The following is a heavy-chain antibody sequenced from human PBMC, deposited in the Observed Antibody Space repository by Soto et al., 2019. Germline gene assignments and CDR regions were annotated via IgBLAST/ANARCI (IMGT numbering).Heavy chain of an antibody. CDR2: LTWNGEVL. V-gene: IGHV3-9*01. Sequence: GGSLRLSCVASGFTFDDYAIHWVRQTPGKGLEWVSGLTWNGEVLGYADSVTGRLTLSRDKAKHSMYLEMNSLRPEDTALYYCVKDSESSGYLTHLDVWGQGTLVTVSS. CDR3: VKDSESSGYLTHLDV. CDR1: GFTFDDYA. D-gene: IGHD3-22*01. J-gene: IGHJ4*02.